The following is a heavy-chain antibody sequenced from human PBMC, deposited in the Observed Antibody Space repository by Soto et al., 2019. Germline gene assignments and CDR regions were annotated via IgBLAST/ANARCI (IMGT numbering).Heavy chain of an antibody. CDR3: AVGYCSGGSCSENFDY. CDR2: IYHSGST. Sequence: PSETLSLTCAVSGYSISSGYYWGWIRQPPGKGLEWIGSIYHSGSTYCNPSLKSRVTISVDTSKNQFSLKLSSVAGADTAVYYCAVGYCSGGSCSENFDYWGQRTLVTVS. J-gene: IGHJ4*02. V-gene: IGHV4-38-2*01. D-gene: IGHD2-15*01. CDR1: GYSISSGYY.